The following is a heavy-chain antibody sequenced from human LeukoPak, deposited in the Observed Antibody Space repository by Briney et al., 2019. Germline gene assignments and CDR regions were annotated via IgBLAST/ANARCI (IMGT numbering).Heavy chain of an antibody. CDR1: GYTFTSYD. V-gene: IGHV1-18*01. J-gene: IGHJ6*02. D-gene: IGHD4-17*01. CDR2: MNPNSGNT. Sequence: ASVKVSCKASGYTFTSYDINWVRQATGQGLEWMGWMNPNSGNTNYAQKLQGRVTMTTDTSTSTAYMELRSLRSDDTAVYYCARVVYTVPNMDVWGQGTTVTVSS. CDR3: ARVVYTVPNMDV.